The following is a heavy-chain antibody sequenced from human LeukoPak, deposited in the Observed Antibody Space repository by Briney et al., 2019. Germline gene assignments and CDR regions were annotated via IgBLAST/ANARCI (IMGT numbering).Heavy chain of an antibody. CDR1: GGTFSSYA. D-gene: IGHD3/OR15-3a*01. CDR2: IIPNSGGT. J-gene: IGHJ6*03. V-gene: IGHV1-2*02. Sequence: ASVKVSCKASGGTFSSYAISWVRQAPGQGLEWMGRIIPNSGGTDYAQKLQGRVTMTRDTSISTAYMELIGLRSDDTAVYYCARGEFRTGAKGDYYYYMDVWGKGTTVTVSS. CDR3: ARGEFRTGAKGDYYYYMDV.